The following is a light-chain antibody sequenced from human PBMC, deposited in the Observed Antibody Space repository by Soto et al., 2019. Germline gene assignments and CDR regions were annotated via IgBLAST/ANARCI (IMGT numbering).Light chain of an antibody. V-gene: IGLV1-47*01. J-gene: IGLJ2*01. CDR3: SAWEDSLSGVV. CDR1: SSNIGSNY. Sequence: QSVLTQPPSASGPPGQRVTVSGSASSSNIGSNYVYWYHQFQEPANKLLIFKNNQRPSGVPDRFSGSKSGTSASLAISGLRSEEEADYYWSAWEDSLSGVVFGGGTKVTVL. CDR2: KNN.